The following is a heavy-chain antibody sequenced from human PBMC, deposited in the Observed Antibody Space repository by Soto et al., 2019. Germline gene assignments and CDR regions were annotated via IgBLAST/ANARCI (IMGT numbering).Heavy chain of an antibody. J-gene: IGHJ6*02. CDR1: GGSIRSSSY. CDR3: RSSSRLGTEV. Sequence: QLQLEESGPGLVKPSETLSLTCSVSGGSIRSSSYWGWIRQPPGKGLEWIGSIYSTGSTYYNPSLKSPVTISVDTSKNQFSLNLISVTAADTAVYYCRSSSRLGTEVWGQGTAVTVSS. D-gene: IGHD6-13*01. V-gene: IGHV4-39*01. CDR2: IYSTGST.